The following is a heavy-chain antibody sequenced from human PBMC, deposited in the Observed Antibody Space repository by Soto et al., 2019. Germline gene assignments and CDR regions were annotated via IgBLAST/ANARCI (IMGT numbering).Heavy chain of an antibody. CDR1: GGTFSSYA. CDR3: ARTLEMATISGWGDAFDI. D-gene: IGHD5-12*01. V-gene: IGHV1-69*13. CDR2: IIPIFGTA. Sequence: SVKVSCKASGGTFSSYAISWVRQAPGQGLEWMGGIIPIFGTANYAQKFQGRVTITADESTSTAYMELSSLRSEDTAVYYCARTLEMATISGWGDAFDIWGQGTMVTVSS. J-gene: IGHJ3*02.